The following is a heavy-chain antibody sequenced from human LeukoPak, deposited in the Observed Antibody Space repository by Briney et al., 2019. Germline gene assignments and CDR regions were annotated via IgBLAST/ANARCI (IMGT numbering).Heavy chain of an antibody. CDR1: GYTFTSYY. J-gene: IGHJ1*01. CDR3: APTGMVRGEYRFQH. V-gene: IGHV1-46*01. Sequence: ASVKVSCKASGYTFTSYYMHWVRQTPGQGIEWMGIINPSGGSTSYAQKFPGRVTMTRDTSTSTVYMELSSLRSEDTAVYYCAPTGMVRGEYRFQHWGQGTLVTVSS. CDR2: INPSGGST. D-gene: IGHD3-10*01.